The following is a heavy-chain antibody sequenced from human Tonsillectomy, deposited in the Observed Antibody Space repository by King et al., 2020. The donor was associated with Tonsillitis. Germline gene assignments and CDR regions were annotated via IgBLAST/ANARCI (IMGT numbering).Heavy chain of an antibody. CDR3: ARLNSGSYYYYYYMDV. V-gene: IGHV5-10-1*03. Sequence: QLVQSGAEVKKPGESLRISCKGSGYSFTTYWISWVRQMPGKGLEWMGRIDPSDSYTNYSPSFQGHVTISADKSISTAYLQWSSLKASDTAMYYCARLNSGSYYYYYYMDVWGNGTTVTVSS. CDR1: GYSFTTYW. J-gene: IGHJ6*03. D-gene: IGHD1-26*01. CDR2: IDPSDSYT.